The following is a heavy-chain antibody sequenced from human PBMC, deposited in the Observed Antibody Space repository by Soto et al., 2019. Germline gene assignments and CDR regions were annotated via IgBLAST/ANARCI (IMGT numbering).Heavy chain of an antibody. CDR3: AKGDNLGPNPGYAFDP. Sequence: SQTLSLTCAISGDSVSSNTASWNWIRQSPSRGLEGLGRTYFRSKWYNDYAVSVKSRIIINPDTSNHQFSLQLNSVTPEDTAVYFCAKGDNLGPNPGYAFDPWGQGIMVTVSS. D-gene: IGHD5-12*01. CDR1: GDSVSSNTAS. J-gene: IGHJ5*02. CDR2: TYFRSKWYN. V-gene: IGHV6-1*01.